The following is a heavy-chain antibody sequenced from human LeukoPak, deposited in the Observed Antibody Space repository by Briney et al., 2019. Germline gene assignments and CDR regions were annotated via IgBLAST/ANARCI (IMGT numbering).Heavy chain of an antibody. J-gene: IGHJ3*02. D-gene: IGHD1-26*01. CDR1: GGSISSGSYY. CDR2: IYTSGST. V-gene: IGHV4-61*02. CDR3: ARRVEVGATNGAFDI. Sequence: SQTLSLTCTVSGGSISSGSYYWSWIRQPAGKGLEWIGRIYTSGSTNYNPSPKSRVTISVDTSKNPFSLKLSSVTAADTAVYYCARRVEVGATNGAFDIWGQGTMVTVSS.